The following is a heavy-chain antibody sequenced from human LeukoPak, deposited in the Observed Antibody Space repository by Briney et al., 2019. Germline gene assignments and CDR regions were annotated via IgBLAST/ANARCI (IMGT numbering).Heavy chain of an antibody. D-gene: IGHD3-22*01. CDR2: INPNSGAT. V-gene: IGHV1-2*02. Sequence: ASVKVSCKASAYTFTDYYMHWVRQAPGQGLQWMGWINPNSGATNYAQQFQGRVTMTRDTSISTAYMDLSRLKSDDTAVYHCAIGQDSSGYCLDYWGQGTLVTVSS. J-gene: IGHJ4*02. CDR1: AYTFTDYY. CDR3: AIGQDSSGYCLDY.